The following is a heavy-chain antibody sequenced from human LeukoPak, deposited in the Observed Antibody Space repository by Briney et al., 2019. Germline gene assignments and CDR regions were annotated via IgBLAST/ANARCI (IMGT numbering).Heavy chain of an antibody. J-gene: IGHJ4*02. D-gene: IGHD3-22*01. V-gene: IGHV4-34*01. CDR2: INHSGST. CDR3: ARGKGEYYYDSSGYYFDY. Sequence: SETLSLTCAVYGGSFSGYYWSWIRQPPGKGLEWIGEINHSGSTNSNPSHKSRVTISVDTSKNQFSLKLSSVTAADTAVYYCARGKGEYYYDSSGYYFDYWGQGTLVTVSS. CDR1: GGSFSGYY.